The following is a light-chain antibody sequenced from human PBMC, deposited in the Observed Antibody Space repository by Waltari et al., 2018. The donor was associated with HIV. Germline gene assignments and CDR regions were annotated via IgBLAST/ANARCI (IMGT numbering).Light chain of an antibody. V-gene: IGKV3-20*01. Sequence: EIVLPQTPRTLSLSPGERATLSCRASQCVSSSYLAWYQQKLGQAPRLLIYGASSRATCVPDRFRGSGSGTDFTLTISRLEPEDFAVYYCQQYGSSPQDSFGQGTKLEI. CDR3: QQYGSSPQDS. CDR2: GAS. J-gene: IGKJ2*03. CDR1: QCVSSSY.